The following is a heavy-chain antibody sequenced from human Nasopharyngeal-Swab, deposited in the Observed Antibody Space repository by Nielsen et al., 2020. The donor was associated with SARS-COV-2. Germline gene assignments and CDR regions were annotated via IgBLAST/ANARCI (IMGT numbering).Heavy chain of an antibody. CDR1: GYSISSGYY. Sequence: SETLSLTCAVSGYSISSGYYWGWIRQPPGKGLECIGNIYHSGSTYYNPSLKSRVTISVDTSKNQFSLKLSSVTAADTAVYYCARRSSWYYLDYWGQGILVTVSS. D-gene: IGHD6-13*01. CDR3: ARRSSWYYLDY. J-gene: IGHJ4*02. CDR2: IYHSGST. V-gene: IGHV4-38-2*01.